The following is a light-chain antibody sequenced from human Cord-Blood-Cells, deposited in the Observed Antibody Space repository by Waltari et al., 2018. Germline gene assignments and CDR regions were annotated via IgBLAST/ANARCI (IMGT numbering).Light chain of an antibody. CDR3: HQYHTPSWT. Sequence: IVMTQSPDSLAVSLGERATINCKSSQSVLYSSNNKNYLAWYQQKPGQPPELLIYWASTRDSGVYDLSLGSGSAIVFSHTRSRRRAHDVSVYYGHQYHTPSWTFGPGTKVDIK. CDR1: QSVLYSSNNKNY. V-gene: IGKV4-1*01. CDR2: WAS. J-gene: IGKJ3*01.